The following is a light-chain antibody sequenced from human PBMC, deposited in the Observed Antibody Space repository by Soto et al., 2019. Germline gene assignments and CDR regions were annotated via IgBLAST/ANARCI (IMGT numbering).Light chain of an antibody. CDR3: SSYAGSNNYV. CDR1: SSDVGGYNY. Sequence: QSALTQPHSASGSPGQSVTISCTGTSSDVGGYNYVSWYQQHPGKAPKLMIYEVSKRPSGVPDRFSGSKSGNTASLTVSGLQAEDEADYYCSSYAGSNNYVFGTGTQLTVL. V-gene: IGLV2-8*01. J-gene: IGLJ1*01. CDR2: EVS.